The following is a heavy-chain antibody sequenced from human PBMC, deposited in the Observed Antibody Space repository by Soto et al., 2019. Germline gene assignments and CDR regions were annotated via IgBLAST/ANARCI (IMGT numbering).Heavy chain of an antibody. V-gene: IGHV1-8*01. Sequence: ASVKVSCKASGYTFTSSDINWVRQASGQGLEWMGRMNPNSGNRVYPQRFQGRVTMSMNTSKSTAYMELSSLRSDDTAVYYCARAGYTDYYYYCMDVWGQGTTVTVSS. CDR3: ARAGYTDYYYYCMDV. D-gene: IGHD5-12*01. CDR2: MNPNSGNR. J-gene: IGHJ6*02. CDR1: GYTFTSSD.